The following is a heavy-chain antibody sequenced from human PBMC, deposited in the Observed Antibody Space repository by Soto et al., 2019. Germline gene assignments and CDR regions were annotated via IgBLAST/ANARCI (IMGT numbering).Heavy chain of an antibody. CDR2: IYWDDDK. J-gene: IGHJ4*02. V-gene: IGHV2-5*02. CDR3: ARSYHATGTTFDY. D-gene: IGHD1-1*01. Sequence: QITLKESGPTLVKPTQTLTLTCTVSEFSLSSSGVGVGWIRQPPGKALEWLALIYWDDDKRYSPSLTSRLTTTKDTPNKQVVLTMTDMDPVDTGTYYCARSYHATGTTFDYWGQGTLVTVSS. CDR1: EFSLSSSGVG.